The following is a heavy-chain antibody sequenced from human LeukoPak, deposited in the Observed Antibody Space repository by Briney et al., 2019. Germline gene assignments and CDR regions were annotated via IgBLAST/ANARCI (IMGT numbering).Heavy chain of an antibody. CDR1: RYTLTPTTCG. J-gene: IGHJ3*01. D-gene: IGHD6-19*01. CDR3: ARVGAIAVAGHDVFDR. CDR2: ISPYNGNT. Sequence: ASVKVSCKASRYTLTPTTCGIGWVRQAPGQGLEWMGWISPYNGNTNYAQKFQGRVTMTTDTFTTTAYMELRSLRSDDTAVYYCARVGAIAVAGHDVFDRWGQGTMVTVSS. V-gene: IGHV1-18*01.